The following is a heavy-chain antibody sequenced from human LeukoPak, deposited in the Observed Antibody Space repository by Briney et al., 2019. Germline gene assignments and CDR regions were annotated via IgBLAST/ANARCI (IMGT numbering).Heavy chain of an antibody. CDR2: IKEDGSEN. J-gene: IGHJ4*02. CDR1: GFTFSRYW. V-gene: IGHV3-7*01. Sequence: GGSLRLSCAASGFTFSRYWMTWVRQAPGKGLEWVANIKEDGSENSYVESVKGRFTISRDNAKNSLYLQLNNLRAEDTAVYFCARQRYSDYWGQGTLVTVSS. D-gene: IGHD1-1*01. CDR3: ARQRYSDY.